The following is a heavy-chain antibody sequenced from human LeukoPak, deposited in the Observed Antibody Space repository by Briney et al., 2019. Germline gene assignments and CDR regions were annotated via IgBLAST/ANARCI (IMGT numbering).Heavy chain of an antibody. CDR1: GGTFSSYA. V-gene: IGHV1-69*04. Sequence: SVKVSCKASGGTFSSYAISWVRQAPGQGLEWMGRIIPILGIANYAQKFQGRVTITADESTRTAYMELSSVRSEDTAVYYCARGEDGYNLWGQGTLVTVSS. J-gene: IGHJ4*02. D-gene: IGHD5-24*01. CDR3: ARGEDGYNL. CDR2: IIPILGIA.